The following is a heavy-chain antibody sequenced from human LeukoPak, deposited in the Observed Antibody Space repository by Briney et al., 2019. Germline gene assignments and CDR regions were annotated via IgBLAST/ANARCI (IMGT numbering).Heavy chain of an antibody. Sequence: GGSLRLSCAASGFTFSTYWMSWVRQAPGKGLEWVSVIYSGGSTYYADSVKGRFTISRDNSKDTLYLQMNSLRAEDTAVYYCARVVGYYGSGSYDYWGQGTLVTVSS. J-gene: IGHJ4*02. CDR2: IYSGGST. D-gene: IGHD3-10*01. V-gene: IGHV3-53*01. CDR1: GFTFSTYW. CDR3: ARVVGYYGSGSYDY.